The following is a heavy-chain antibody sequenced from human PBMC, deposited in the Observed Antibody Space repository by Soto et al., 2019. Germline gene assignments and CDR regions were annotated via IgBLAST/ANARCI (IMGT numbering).Heavy chain of an antibody. CDR2: INHSGST. D-gene: IGHD3-22*01. Sequence: PSETLSLTCAVYGGSFGVYYWSWIRQPPGKGLEWIGEINHSGSTNYNPSLKGRVTMSVDTSNNQFSPKLSSVTAADTAVYYCARQASGYYYGWFDPWGQGTLVTVSS. J-gene: IGHJ5*02. V-gene: IGHV4-34*01. CDR3: ARQASGYYYGWFDP. CDR1: GGSFGVYY.